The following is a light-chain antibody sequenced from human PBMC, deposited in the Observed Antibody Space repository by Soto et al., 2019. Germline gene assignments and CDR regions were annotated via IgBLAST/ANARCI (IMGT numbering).Light chain of an antibody. CDR2: EVT. CDR3: SSYTTSSTWV. CDR1: SSDVGGYND. Sequence: QSALTQPASVSGSPGQSITISCTGTSSDVGGYNDVSWYQQHAGNAPKLMIYEVTNRPSGFSDRFSGSKSGNTASLTISGLQAEDEADYYCSSYTTSSTWVFGGGTKLTVL. V-gene: IGLV2-14*01. J-gene: IGLJ3*02.